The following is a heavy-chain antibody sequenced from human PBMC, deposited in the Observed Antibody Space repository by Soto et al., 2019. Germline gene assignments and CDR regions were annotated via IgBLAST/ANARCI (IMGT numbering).Heavy chain of an antibody. Sequence: QVQLQESGPGLVKPSGTLSLTCAVSGGSISTSNWWAWVRQSPGKGLEWLGEVYHSGDTNYNPSLKSRVTVSVDYPKNQFSLKLTSVTAADTAVYFCARSRYFDRLPLDSWGQGTLVTVSS. J-gene: IGHJ4*02. V-gene: IGHV4-4*02. CDR2: VYHSGDT. D-gene: IGHD3-9*01. CDR3: ARSRYFDRLPLDS. CDR1: GGSISTSNW.